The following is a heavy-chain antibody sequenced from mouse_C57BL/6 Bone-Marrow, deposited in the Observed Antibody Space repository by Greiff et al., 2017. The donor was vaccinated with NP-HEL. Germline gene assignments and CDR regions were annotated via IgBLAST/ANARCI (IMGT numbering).Heavy chain of an antibody. D-gene: IGHD2-2*01. Sequence: QVQLQQSGAELVRPGTSVKMSCKASGYTFTNYWIGWAKQRPGHGLAWIGDIYPGGGYTNYNETFKGKATLTADKSSSTAYMQFISLTSEDSAIYYGARSSYGYDGTALAYWGQGTLVTVSA. J-gene: IGHJ3*01. CDR1: GYTFTNYW. V-gene: IGHV1-63*01. CDR3: ARSSYGYDGTALAY. CDR2: IYPGGGYT.